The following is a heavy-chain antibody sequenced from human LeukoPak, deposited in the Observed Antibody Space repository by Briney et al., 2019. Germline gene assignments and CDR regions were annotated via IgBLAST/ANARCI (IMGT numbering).Heavy chain of an antibody. CDR1: GGSISSYY. V-gene: IGHV4-4*07. Sequence: SETLSLTCTVSGGSISSYYWSWIRQPPGKGLEWIGRIYTSGSTNYNPSLKSRVTISVDTSKNQFSLKLSSVTAADTAVYYCARAQRRAYYYYYYMDVWGKGTTVTVSS. CDR3: ARAQRRAYYYYYYMDV. J-gene: IGHJ6*03. CDR2: IYTSGST.